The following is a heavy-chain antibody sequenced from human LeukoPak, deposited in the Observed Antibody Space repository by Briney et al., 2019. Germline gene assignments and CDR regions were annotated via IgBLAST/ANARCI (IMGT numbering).Heavy chain of an antibody. CDR3: ASLRIFSSSDVNFDY. CDR1: GGTFSSYA. CDR2: IIPIFGTA. Sequence: SVKVSCKASGGTFSSYAISWVRQAPGQGLEWMGGIIPIFGTANYAQKFQGRVTITADESTSTAYMGLSSLRSEDTAVYYCASLRIFSSSDVNFDYWGQGTLVTVSS. J-gene: IGHJ4*02. D-gene: IGHD6-6*01. V-gene: IGHV1-69*01.